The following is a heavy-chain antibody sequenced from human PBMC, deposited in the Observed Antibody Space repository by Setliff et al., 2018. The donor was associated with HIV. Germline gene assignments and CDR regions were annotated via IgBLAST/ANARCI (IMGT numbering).Heavy chain of an antibody. Sequence: GESLKISCKASGYSFTSYWIGWVRQMPGKGLEWMGIIDPGDSDIRYSPSFRGQVTISVDKSINTAYLQWSSLKASDTAMYYCASSITVAGGRSFYYYAMDVWGQGTTVTVSS. CDR3: ASSITVAGGRSFYYYAMDV. CDR2: IDPGDSDI. D-gene: IGHD1-20*01. J-gene: IGHJ6*02. V-gene: IGHV5-51*01. CDR1: GYSFTSYW.